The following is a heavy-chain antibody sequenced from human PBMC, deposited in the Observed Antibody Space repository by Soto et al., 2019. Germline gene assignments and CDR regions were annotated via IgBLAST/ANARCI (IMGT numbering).Heavy chain of an antibody. CDR2: FRSSGDGGTT. CDR3: AKKVNSGPGSQYFDY. D-gene: IGHD3-10*01. J-gene: IGHJ4*01. Sequence: GGSLRLSCAASGFTFSSYSMSWVRQAPGKGLEWVSGFRSSGDGGTTYYADSVKGRFTISRDNSKNTLFLQMNSLRAEDTAIYYCAKKVNSGPGSQYFDYWGQGTLVTVS. CDR1: GFTFSSYS. V-gene: IGHV3-23*01.